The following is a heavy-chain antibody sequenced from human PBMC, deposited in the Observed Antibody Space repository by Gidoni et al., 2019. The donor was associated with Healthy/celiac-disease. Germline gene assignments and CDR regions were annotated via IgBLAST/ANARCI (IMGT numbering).Heavy chain of an antibody. V-gene: IGHV3-64*01. J-gene: IGHJ6*02. D-gene: IGHD6-19*01. CDR2: ISSNGGST. CDR3: AREGGIAVAGGDYYYGMDV. CDR1: GFTFSSYA. Sequence: EVQLVESGGGLVKPGGSLRLSCAASGFTFSSYAMPWVRQAPGKGLEYVSAISSNGGSTYYANSVKGRFTISRDNSKNTLYLQMGSLRAEDMAVYYCAREGGIAVAGGDYYYGMDVWGQGTTVTVSS.